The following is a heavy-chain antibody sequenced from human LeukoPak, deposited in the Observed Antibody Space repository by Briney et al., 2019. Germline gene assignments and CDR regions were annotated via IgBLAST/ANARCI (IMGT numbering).Heavy chain of an antibody. V-gene: IGHV4-31*03. Sequence: SETLSLTCTVSGGSISSGGYYWSWIRQHPGKGLEWIGYIYYSGSTYYNPSLKSRVTISVDTSKNQFSLKLSSVTAADTAVYYCARALPYSGSYYDEGGYYFDYWGQGTLVTVSS. J-gene: IGHJ4*02. CDR2: IYYSGST. CDR3: ARALPYSGSYYDEGGYYFDY. CDR1: GGSISSGGYY. D-gene: IGHD1-26*01.